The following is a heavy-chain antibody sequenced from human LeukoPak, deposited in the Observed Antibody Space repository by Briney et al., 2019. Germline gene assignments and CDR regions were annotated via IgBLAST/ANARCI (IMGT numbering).Heavy chain of an antibody. J-gene: IGHJ4*02. V-gene: IGHV3-7*01. Sequence: GGSLRLSCAPSGFPLSGHWMRGVPQPRGKGLEWVANITQGGSDKYYVDSVKGRFTISRDNANNLLYLQMNSLRGEDTAVYYCTRDRSRAEDDWGQGTLVTVSS. D-gene: IGHD1-14*01. CDR1: GFPLSGHW. CDR2: ITQGGSDK. CDR3: TRDRSRAEDD.